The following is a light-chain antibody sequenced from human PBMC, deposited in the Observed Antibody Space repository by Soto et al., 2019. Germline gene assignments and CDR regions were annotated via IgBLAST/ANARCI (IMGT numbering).Light chain of an antibody. CDR1: SSDVGGYNY. CDR3: SSYSSSSTPVV. Sequence: QSALTQPASVSGSPGQSSTISCTGTSSDVGGYNYVAWYQQHPGKAPKLMIYDVRTRPSWVSNRFSGSKSGNTASLTISGLQAEDEADYYCSSYSSSSTPVVLGGGTKLTVL. J-gene: IGLJ2*01. V-gene: IGLV2-14*01. CDR2: DVR.